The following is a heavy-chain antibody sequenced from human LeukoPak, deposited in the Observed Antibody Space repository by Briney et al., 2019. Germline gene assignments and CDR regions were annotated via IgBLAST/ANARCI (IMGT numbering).Heavy chain of an antibody. V-gene: IGHV4-59*01. CDR1: GGSISSYY. D-gene: IGHD3-10*01. CDR2: IYYSGST. Sequence: PSETLSLTCTVSGGSISSYYWSWIRQPPGKGLEWIGYIYYSGSTNYNPSLKSRVTIPVDTSKNQFSLKLSSVTAADTAVYYCARAAPWFGEFDAFDIWGQGTMVTVSS. CDR3: ARAAPWFGEFDAFDI. J-gene: IGHJ3*02.